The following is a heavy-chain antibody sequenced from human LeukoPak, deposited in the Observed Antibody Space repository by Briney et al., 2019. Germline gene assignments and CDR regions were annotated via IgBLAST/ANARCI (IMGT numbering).Heavy chain of an antibody. CDR1: GYTFTSYD. CDR2: MNPNSGNT. J-gene: IGHJ3*02. Sequence: GASVKVSCKASGYTFTSYDINWLRQATGQGLEWMGWMNPNSGNTGYAQKFQGRVTITRNTSISTAYMELSSLRSEDTAVYYCARARDGYNSYDAFDIWGQGTMVTVSS. CDR3: ARARDGYNSYDAFDI. V-gene: IGHV1-8*03. D-gene: IGHD5-24*01.